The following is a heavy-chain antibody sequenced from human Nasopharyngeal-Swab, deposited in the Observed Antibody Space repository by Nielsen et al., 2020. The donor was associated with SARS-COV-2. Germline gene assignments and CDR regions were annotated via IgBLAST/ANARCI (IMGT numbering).Heavy chain of an antibody. CDR1: GFTLSSYW. Sequence: GESLKISCAASGFTLSSYWMHWVRQAPGKGPVWVSRINSDGSSTSYADSVKGRFTISRDNAKKSLYLQMNSLRAEDTAVYYCARGKAFDIWGQGTMVTVSS. CDR3: ARGKAFDI. V-gene: IGHV3-74*01. CDR2: INSDGSST. J-gene: IGHJ3*02.